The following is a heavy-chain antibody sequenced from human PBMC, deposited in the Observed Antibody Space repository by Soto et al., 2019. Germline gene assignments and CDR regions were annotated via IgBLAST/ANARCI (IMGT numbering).Heavy chain of an antibody. Sequence: TSETLSLTCTVSGGSISSGGYYWNWIRQHPGKGLEWIGYIYYSGFTYYNPSLKSRVTISVDTSKNQFSLKLSSVTAADTAVYYCARSIDPWGQGTLVTVSS. V-gene: IGHV4-31*03. CDR3: ARSIDP. CDR1: GGSISSGGYY. J-gene: IGHJ5*02. CDR2: IYYSGFT.